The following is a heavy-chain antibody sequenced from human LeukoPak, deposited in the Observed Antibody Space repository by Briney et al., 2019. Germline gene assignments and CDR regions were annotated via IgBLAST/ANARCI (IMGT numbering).Heavy chain of an antibody. CDR1: GFTFSSYA. V-gene: IGHV3-30-3*01. CDR3: ARDWDSSGYCWGASDY. J-gene: IGHJ4*02. Sequence: GGSLRLSCAASGFTFSSYAMHWVRQAAGKGLEWVAVISYDGSKKYYADSVKGRFTISRDNSKNTLYLQVNSLRPEDTAVYYCARDWDSSGYCWGASDYWGQGTLVTVSS. D-gene: IGHD3-22*01. CDR2: ISYDGSKK.